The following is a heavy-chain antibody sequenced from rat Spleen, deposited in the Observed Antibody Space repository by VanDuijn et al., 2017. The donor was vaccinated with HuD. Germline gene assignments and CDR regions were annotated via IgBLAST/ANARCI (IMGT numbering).Heavy chain of an antibody. V-gene: IGHV5-35*01. CDR1: GFTFSSNW. D-gene: IGHD1-4*01. CDR3: TRGTTRYRYFDF. CDR2: INPDGSST. J-gene: IGHJ1*01. Sequence: EVQLVESGGGLVQPGSPLKLSCTASGFTFSSNWLNWIRQAPGKGLEWVASINPDGSSTFYPYPVKGRFVISKDNAKNALYLQMNNLRSEDKAIYYCTRGTTRYRYFDFWGPGTMVTVSS.